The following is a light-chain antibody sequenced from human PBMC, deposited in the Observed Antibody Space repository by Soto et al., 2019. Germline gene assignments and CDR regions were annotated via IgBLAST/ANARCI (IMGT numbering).Light chain of an antibody. CDR1: SSNIGAGYD. CDR3: QSYDGGLRV. Sequence: QSVLTQPPSVSGAPGQRVTISCTGSSSNIGAGYDVHWYQQLPGTAPKLLIYGNSNRPSGVPDRFAGSKSGTSASLAITGLQAEDEADYYCQSYDGGLRVFGGGTQLTVL. V-gene: IGLV1-40*01. CDR2: GNS. J-gene: IGLJ2*01.